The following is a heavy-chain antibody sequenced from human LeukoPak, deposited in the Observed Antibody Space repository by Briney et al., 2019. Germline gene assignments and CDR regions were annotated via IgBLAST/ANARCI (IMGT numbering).Heavy chain of an antibody. D-gene: IGHD3-10*01. CDR3: ARALGRYSGSGSSY. Sequence: PRASVKVSCKASGYTFTTYGITWVRQAPGQGLEWMGWMNPNSGNTGFAQKFQGRVTMTRNTSISTAYMELSSLRSEDTAVYYCARALGRYSGSGSSYWGQGTLVTVSS. J-gene: IGHJ4*02. CDR1: GYTFTTYG. CDR2: MNPNSGNT. V-gene: IGHV1-8*02.